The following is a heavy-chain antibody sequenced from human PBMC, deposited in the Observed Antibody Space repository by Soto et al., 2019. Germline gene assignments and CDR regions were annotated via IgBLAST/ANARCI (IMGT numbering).Heavy chain of an antibody. D-gene: IGHD3-9*01. J-gene: IGHJ6*02. CDR1: GFTFSSYE. V-gene: IGHV3-48*03. Sequence: GGSLRLSCAASGFTFSSYEMNWVRQAPGKGLEWVSYISTSSSAIYYTDSVKGRFTISRDNARNSLYLQMKSLRAEDTAVYFCARDGADYDILTGYYDYYYHGMDVWGQGTTVTVSS. CDR2: ISTSSSAI. CDR3: ARDGADYDILTGYYDYYYHGMDV.